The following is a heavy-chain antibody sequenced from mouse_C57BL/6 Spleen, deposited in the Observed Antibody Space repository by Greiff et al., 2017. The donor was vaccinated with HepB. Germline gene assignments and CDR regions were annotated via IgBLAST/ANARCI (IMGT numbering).Heavy chain of an antibody. J-gene: IGHJ2*01. D-gene: IGHD1-1*01. Sequence: DVKLVESGGGLVKPGGSLKLSCAASGFTFSDYGMHWVRQAPEKGLEWVAYISSGSSTIYYADTVKGRFTISRDNAKNTLFLQMTSLRSEDTAIYYCARDRYYYDYWGQGTTLTVSS. CDR2: ISSGSSTI. CDR3: ARDRYYYDY. CDR1: GFTFSDYG. V-gene: IGHV5-17*01.